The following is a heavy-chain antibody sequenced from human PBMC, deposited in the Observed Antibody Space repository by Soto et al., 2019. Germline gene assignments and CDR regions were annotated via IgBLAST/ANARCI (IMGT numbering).Heavy chain of an antibody. V-gene: IGHV3-33*01. CDR1: GFTFSNYG. J-gene: IGHJ4*02. CDR2: IWSDGSNK. Sequence: PGGSLRLSCAASGFTFSNYGMHWVRQAPGKGLEWVALIWSDGSNKYYADSVKGRFTISRDNSKNTLYLQMNSLRAEDTAVYYCARDSGYSSGHAFEYWGQGILVTVSS. D-gene: IGHD6-19*01. CDR3: ARDSGYSSGHAFEY.